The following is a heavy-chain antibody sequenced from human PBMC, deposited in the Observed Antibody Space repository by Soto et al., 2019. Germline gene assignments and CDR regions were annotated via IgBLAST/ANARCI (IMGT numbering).Heavy chain of an antibody. Sequence: EVQLLESGGGLVQPGGSLRLACAASGLTFNRYTMGWVRRAPGKGLEWVSAIIARGVTTYYADSVKGRFTISRDNSKDTLYLQMNSLRAEDTAVYYCAKDLRGPEAGTWYFDLWGRGTLVTVSS. J-gene: IGHJ2*01. D-gene: IGHD6-13*01. CDR2: IIARGVTT. CDR3: AKDLRGPEAGTWYFDL. CDR1: GLTFNRYT. V-gene: IGHV3-23*01.